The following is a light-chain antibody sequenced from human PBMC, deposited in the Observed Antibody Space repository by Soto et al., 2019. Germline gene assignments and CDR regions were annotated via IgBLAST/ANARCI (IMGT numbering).Light chain of an antibody. V-gene: IGLV2-14*01. CDR3: SSYTSSSTLV. CDR2: DVS. CDR1: SSDVGGYNY. Sequence: QSALTQPASVSGSPGQSITISCTGTSSDVGGYNYVSWYQQHPGKAPKLMIYDVSNRPSGVSYRFSGSKSGNTASLTISGLQAEDEADYYCSSYTSSSTLVFGGVTKVTVL. J-gene: IGLJ2*01.